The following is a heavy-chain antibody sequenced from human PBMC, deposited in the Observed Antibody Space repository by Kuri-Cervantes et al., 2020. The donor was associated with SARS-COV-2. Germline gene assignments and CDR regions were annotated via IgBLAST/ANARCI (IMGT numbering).Heavy chain of an antibody. V-gene: IGHV4-39*07. J-gene: IGHJ6*03. D-gene: IGHD6-6*01. CDR3: ARNVKYRQPYYYMDV. Sequence: SETLSLTCTVSGGSISSSSYYWGWIRQPPGKGLEWIGSIYHSGSTYYNPSLKSRATISVDTSKNQFSLKLSSVTAADTAVYYCARNVKYRQPYYYMDVWGKGTTVTVSS. CDR2: IYHSGST. CDR1: GGSISSSSYY.